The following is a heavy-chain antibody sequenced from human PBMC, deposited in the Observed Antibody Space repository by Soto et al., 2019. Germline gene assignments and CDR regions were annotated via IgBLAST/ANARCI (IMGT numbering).Heavy chain of an antibody. CDR2: INHSGST. CDR1: GASFSGYY. CDR3: VRVRLLPAGLNPPQAVGAYFDY. Sequence: QVQLQQWGAGLLKPSETLSLTCAVYGASFSGYYWSWIRQPPGKGLEWIGEINHSGSTNYNPYLRRRVPTSVDTSKNQFALRLSSVHDADTAVYYCVRVRLLPAGLNPPQAVGAYFDYWGQGTLVTVSS. V-gene: IGHV4-34*01. J-gene: IGHJ4*02. D-gene: IGHD2-2*01.